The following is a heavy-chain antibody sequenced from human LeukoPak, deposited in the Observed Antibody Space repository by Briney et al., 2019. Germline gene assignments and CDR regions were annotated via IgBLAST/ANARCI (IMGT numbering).Heavy chain of an antibody. CDR3: AKDGDTYYYDSSGYLDY. V-gene: IGHV3-23*01. Sequence: GGSLRLSCAASGFTFSSYAMSWVRQAPGKGLEWVSAISGSGGSTYYADSGKGRFTISRDNSKNTLYLQMNSLRAEDTAVYYCAKDGDTYYYDSSGYLDYWGQGTLVTVSS. J-gene: IGHJ4*02. D-gene: IGHD3-22*01. CDR2: ISGSGGST. CDR1: GFTFSSYA.